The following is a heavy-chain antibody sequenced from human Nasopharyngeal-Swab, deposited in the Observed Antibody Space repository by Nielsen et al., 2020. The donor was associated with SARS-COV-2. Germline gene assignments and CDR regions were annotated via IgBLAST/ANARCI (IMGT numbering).Heavy chain of an antibody. CDR3: ARAFRFGDYGMDV. V-gene: IGHV3-23*03. CDR1: GFTFSSYA. CDR2: IYSGGSST. Sequence: GGSLRLSCAASGFTFSSYAMSWVRQAPGKGLEWVSVIYSGGSSTYYADSVKGRFTISRDNSKNTLYLQMNSLRAEDTAVYYCARAFRFGDYGMDVWGQGTTVTVSS. J-gene: IGHJ6*02. D-gene: IGHD3-10*01.